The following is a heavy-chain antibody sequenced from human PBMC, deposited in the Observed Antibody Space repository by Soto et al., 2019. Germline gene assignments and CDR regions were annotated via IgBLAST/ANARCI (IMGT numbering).Heavy chain of an antibody. D-gene: IGHD3-10*01. CDR2: MNPSSCNT. Sequence: QVQLVQSGAEVKKPGASVKVSCKSSGDTLTNYDINWVRQATGQGREWMGWMNPSSCNTGSAQKFQGRVTMTRNTSISTAYMELSSRRSEDTAVYYCAGYQYGHNTWGQGPLVTVS. CDR1: GDTLTNYD. CDR3: AGYQYGHNT. V-gene: IGHV1-8*01. J-gene: IGHJ5*02.